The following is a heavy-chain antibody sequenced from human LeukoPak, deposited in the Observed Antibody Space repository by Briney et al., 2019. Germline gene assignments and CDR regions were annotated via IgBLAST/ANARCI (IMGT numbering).Heavy chain of an antibody. Sequence: SQTLSLTCAISGDSVSGNSGAWNWIRQPPSRGPERLGRTYYRSKWRNDYSVSVKSRITINPDTSKNQFSLQLKSVTPEDTAVYYCVRAFRGYSGYDAFDIWGQGIMVTVPS. V-gene: IGHV6-1*01. D-gene: IGHD5-12*01. J-gene: IGHJ3*02. CDR3: VRAFRGYSGYDAFDI. CDR2: TYYRSKWRN. CDR1: GDSVSGNSGA.